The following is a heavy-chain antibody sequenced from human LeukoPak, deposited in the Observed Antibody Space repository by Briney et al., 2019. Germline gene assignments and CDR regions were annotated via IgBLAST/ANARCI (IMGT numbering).Heavy chain of an antibody. CDR3: ARDYDILTGQSDYYYYYGMDV. CDR2: INTNTGNP. J-gene: IGHJ6*02. D-gene: IGHD3-9*01. Sequence: ASVKVSCKASGYTFTSYAMNWVRQAPGQGLEWMGWINTNTGNPTYAQGFTGRFVFSLDTSVSTAYLQISSLKAEDTAVYYCARDYDILTGQSDYYYYYGMDVWGQGTTVTVSS. CDR1: GYTFTSYA. V-gene: IGHV7-4-1*02.